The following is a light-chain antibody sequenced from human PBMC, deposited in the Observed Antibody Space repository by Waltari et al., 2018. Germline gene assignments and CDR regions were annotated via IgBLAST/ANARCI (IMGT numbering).Light chain of an antibody. J-gene: IGLJ2*01. V-gene: IGLV6-57*03. CDR2: EDH. CDR3: QSYDSDNPVV. Sequence: NFMLTQPHSVSESPGKTVTLSCTRSSGSIASNSVQWYQQRPGSAPPTVVYEDHQRPPGVPDRFSGSIDSSANAASLTISGLRTEDEADYYCQSYDSDNPVVVGGGTKLTVL. CDR1: SGSIASNS.